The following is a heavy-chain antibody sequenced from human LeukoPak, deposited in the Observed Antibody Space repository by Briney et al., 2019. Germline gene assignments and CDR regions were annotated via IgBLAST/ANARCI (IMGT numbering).Heavy chain of an antibody. D-gene: IGHD4-23*01. CDR2: INHSGST. CDR3: AEGLRKGQRGNLALSAGGEVRFDY. Sequence: SETLSLTCAVYGGSFSGYYWSWIRQPPGKGLEWIGEINHSGSTNYHPSLKSRVTISVDTSRNQFSLKLSSVTAADTAGYYCAEGLRKGQRGNLALSAGGEVRFDYWGQGTLVTVSS. CDR1: GGSFSGYY. J-gene: IGHJ4*02. V-gene: IGHV4-34*01.